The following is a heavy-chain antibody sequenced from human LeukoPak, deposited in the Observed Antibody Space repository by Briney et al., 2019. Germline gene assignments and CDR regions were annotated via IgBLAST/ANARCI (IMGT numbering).Heavy chain of an antibody. Sequence: SETLSLTCTVSGGSISSSSYYWGWIRQPPEKGLEWIGSIYYSGSTYYNPSLKSRVTISVDTSKNQFSLKLSSVTAADTAVYYCARHGGLLFDYWGQGTLVTVSS. CDR3: ARHGGLLFDY. D-gene: IGHD1-26*01. CDR2: IYYSGST. V-gene: IGHV4-39*01. J-gene: IGHJ4*02. CDR1: GGSISSSSYY.